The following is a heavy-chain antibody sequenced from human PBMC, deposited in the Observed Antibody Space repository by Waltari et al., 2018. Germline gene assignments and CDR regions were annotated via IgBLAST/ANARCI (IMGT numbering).Heavy chain of an antibody. V-gene: IGHV1-69*04. J-gene: IGHJ4*02. Sequence: QVQLVQSGAEVKKTGPSVKVYCTASRLTFSSHALSWVRQDPGQGLEWMGRNSRSIGKANYAQKIQGRITITADKSTSTAYRELSSLRSEDTAGYYCARTALYSSGGTDYWGQGTLVTVSS. CDR3: ARTALYSSGGTDY. CDR2: NSRSIGKA. CDR1: RLTFSSHA. D-gene: IGHD6-19*01.